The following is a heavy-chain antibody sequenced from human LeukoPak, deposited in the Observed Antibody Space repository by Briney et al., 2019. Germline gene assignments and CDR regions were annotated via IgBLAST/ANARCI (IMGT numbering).Heavy chain of an antibody. CDR2: INTNTGNP. V-gene: IGHV7-4-1*02. CDR3: ARDFSVDDYVWGSYRHYYFDY. D-gene: IGHD3-16*02. Sequence: ASVKVSCKASGYTLTSYAMNWVRQAPGQGLEWMGWINTNTGNPTYAQGFTGRFVFSLDTSVSTAYLQISSLKAEDTAVYYCARDFSVDDYVWGSYRHYYFDYWGQGTLVTVSS. J-gene: IGHJ4*02. CDR1: GYTLTSYA.